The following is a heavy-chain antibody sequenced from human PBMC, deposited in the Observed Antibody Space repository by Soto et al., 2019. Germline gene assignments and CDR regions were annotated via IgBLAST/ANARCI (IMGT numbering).Heavy chain of an antibody. V-gene: IGHV4-34*01. CDR3: ARGVRVNP. Sequence: PSETLSLTCSLYGGSLSNYYWSWIRQSPGKGLEWIGEINHPGGPNYNPSLKSRVTISVDTSKNQFSLQLKSVTAADSAVYYCARGVRVNPWGQGTLVTVSS. CDR2: INHPGGP. D-gene: IGHD6-6*01. J-gene: IGHJ5*02. CDR1: GGSLSNYY.